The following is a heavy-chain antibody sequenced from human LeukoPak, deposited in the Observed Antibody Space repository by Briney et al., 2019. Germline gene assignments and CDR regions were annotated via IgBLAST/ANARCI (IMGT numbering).Heavy chain of an antibody. V-gene: IGHV3-9*03. D-gene: IGHD3-10*01. Sequence: GGSLRLSCAASGFTFDDYATHWVRQAPGKGLEWVSGISWNSGSIGYADSVKGRFTISRDNAKNSLYLQMNSLRAEDMALYYCAKDIARGLYYYYMDVWGKGTTVTVSS. CDR2: ISWNSGSI. CDR3: AKDIARGLYYYYMDV. CDR1: GFTFDDYA. J-gene: IGHJ6*03.